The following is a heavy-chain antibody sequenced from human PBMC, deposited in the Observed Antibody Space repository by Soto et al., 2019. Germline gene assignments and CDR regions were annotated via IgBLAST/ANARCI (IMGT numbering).Heavy chain of an antibody. J-gene: IGHJ4*02. V-gene: IGHV3-21*01. CDR2: ISSSSSYI. Sequence: GSLRLSCAASVFTVSSYSMNWVRQGPGKGLEWVSSISSSSSYIYYADSVKGRFTISRDNAKNSLYLQMNSLRAEDTAVYYCARGGYSYGYSIDYWGQGTLVTVSS. D-gene: IGHD5-18*01. CDR1: VFTVSSYS. CDR3: ARGGYSYGYSIDY.